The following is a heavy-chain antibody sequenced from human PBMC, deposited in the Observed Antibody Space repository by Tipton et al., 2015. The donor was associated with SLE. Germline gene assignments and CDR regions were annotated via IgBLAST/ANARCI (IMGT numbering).Heavy chain of an antibody. Sequence: SLRLSCAASGFFFGDYAMHWVRQAPGKGLEWVAFVSYDGSRQYYAESVQGRFTISRDNSRDTLYLQMNSLRPDDTALYYCAKDDGRFYYGSGYIDYWGQGTLVAFSS. CDR1: GFFFGDYA. V-gene: IGHV3-30*04. J-gene: IGHJ4*02. CDR2: VSYDGSRQ. D-gene: IGHD3-22*01. CDR3: AKDDGRFYYGSGYIDY.